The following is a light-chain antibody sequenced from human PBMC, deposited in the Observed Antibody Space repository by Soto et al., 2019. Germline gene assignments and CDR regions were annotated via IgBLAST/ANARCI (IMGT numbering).Light chain of an antibody. CDR1: SSNIGADYD. CDR2: ANN. Sequence: QSALTQPPSVSGAPGQRVTISCTGSSSNIGADYDVHWYQHLPGRAPKLLISANNIRPSGVPDRFSGSKSGTSASLAIAGLQAEDEADYYCQSYDSSLSGCVFGTGTKLTVL. CDR3: QSYDSSLSGCV. J-gene: IGLJ1*01. V-gene: IGLV1-40*01.